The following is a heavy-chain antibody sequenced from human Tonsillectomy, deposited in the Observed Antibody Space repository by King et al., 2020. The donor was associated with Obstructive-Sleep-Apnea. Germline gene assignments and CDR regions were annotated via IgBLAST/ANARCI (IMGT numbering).Heavy chain of an antibody. CDR3: ARHRGVEDYGDYGDYFDY. Sequence: QLQESGPGLVKPSETLSLTCTVSGGSISNYYWSWIRQPPGKGLEWIGYMYYSGNTNFNPSLKSRVTISEYTSKIQFSLGLSSVTAADTAVYYCARHRGVEDYGDYGDYFDYWGQGTLVTVSS. V-gene: IGHV4-59*08. CDR2: MYYSGNT. J-gene: IGHJ4*02. CDR1: GGSISNYY. D-gene: IGHD4-17*01.